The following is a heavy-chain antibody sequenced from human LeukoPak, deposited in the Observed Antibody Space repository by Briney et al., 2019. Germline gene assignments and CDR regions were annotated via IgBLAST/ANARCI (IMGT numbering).Heavy chain of an antibody. Sequence: PAGSLRLSCAASGFTFTICAMNWVRQAPGKGLEWVSGISGSGGSTYYADSVKGRFTISRDSSKNTVYLQMNSLRAEDTAVYYCAKADGSYKTLIDYWGQGTLVTVSS. D-gene: IGHD3-10*01. CDR1: GFTFTICA. CDR2: ISGSGGST. J-gene: IGHJ4*02. CDR3: AKADGSYKTLIDY. V-gene: IGHV3-23*01.